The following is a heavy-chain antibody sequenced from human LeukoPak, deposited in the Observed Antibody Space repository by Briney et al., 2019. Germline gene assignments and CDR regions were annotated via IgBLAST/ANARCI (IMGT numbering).Heavy chain of an antibody. CDR3: ARHEKSSGWYYDY. V-gene: IGHV4-59*08. Sequence: SETLSLTCSVSGGSISGYYWSWIRQPPGQGLEWIGYIYYSGSTNYNPSLKSRVIISRDTSENQFSLNLSSVTAADTAVYYCARHEKSSGWYYDYWGQGTLVTVSS. CDR1: GGSISGYY. CDR2: IYYSGST. D-gene: IGHD6-19*01. J-gene: IGHJ4*02.